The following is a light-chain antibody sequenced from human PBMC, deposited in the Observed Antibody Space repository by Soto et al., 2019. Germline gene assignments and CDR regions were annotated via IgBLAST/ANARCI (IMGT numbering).Light chain of an antibody. CDR2: EAS. J-gene: IGKJ1*01. Sequence: DIEMTPSPSSLSASVGARVTITCRASQGISNYLAWYQQKPGKVPKLLIYEASNLQAGVPSRFRGGGSGTEFTLTISSLQPEDVATYYCQNFDSAPQTFGQGTKAAIK. V-gene: IGKV1-27*01. CDR1: QGISNY. CDR3: QNFDSAPQT.